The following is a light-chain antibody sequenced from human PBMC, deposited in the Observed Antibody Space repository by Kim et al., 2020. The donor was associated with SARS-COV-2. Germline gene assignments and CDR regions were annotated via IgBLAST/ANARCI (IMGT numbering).Light chain of an antibody. CDR2: DAS. CDR1: QSVSSY. V-gene: IGKV3-11*01. CDR3: QQRSNWP. J-gene: IGKJ5*01. Sequence: LSLSPGERATLSCRASQSVSSYLAWYQQKPGQAPRLLSHDASTRATGIPARFSGSGSGTDFTLTISRLEPEDSAVYYCQQRSNWPFGQGTRVEIK.